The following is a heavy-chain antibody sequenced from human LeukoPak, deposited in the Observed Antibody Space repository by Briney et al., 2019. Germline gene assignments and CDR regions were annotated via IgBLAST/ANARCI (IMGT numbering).Heavy chain of an antibody. V-gene: IGHV3-33*01. CDR1: GFTFSSHG. D-gene: IGHD2-2*01. Sequence: PGGSLRLSCAASGFTFSSHGMHWVRQAPGKGLEWVTVIWHDGSKKYYVDSVKGRFTISRDNAKNSLYLQMNSLRAEDTAVYYCARERLDCSSTSCSGGGFDPWGQGTLVTVSS. CDR2: IWHDGSKK. CDR3: ARERLDCSSTSCSGGGFDP. J-gene: IGHJ5*02.